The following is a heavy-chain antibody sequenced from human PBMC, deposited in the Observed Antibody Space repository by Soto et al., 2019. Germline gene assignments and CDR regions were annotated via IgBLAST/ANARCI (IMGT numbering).Heavy chain of an antibody. CDR2: IGASGST. CDR1: GFTFDTYA. Sequence: GGSLRLSCVASGFTFDTYALNWVRQAPGKGLEWVSAIGASGSTYYADSVKGRFTISRDTPKKTLYLQMNSLRVEDTAKYYCAKGFRALEWYSLAPFDYWGQGALVTVSS. J-gene: IGHJ4*02. V-gene: IGHV3-23*01. CDR3: AKGFRALEWYSLAPFDY. D-gene: IGHD3-3*01.